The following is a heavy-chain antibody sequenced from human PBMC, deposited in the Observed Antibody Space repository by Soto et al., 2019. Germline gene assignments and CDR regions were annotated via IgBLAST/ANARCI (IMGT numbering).Heavy chain of an antibody. CDR2: ISSTSTYT. D-gene: IGHD2-15*01. J-gene: IGHJ4*02. Sequence: EVQLVESGGGLVKPGGSLRLSCAASGFTFSTSTMNWVRQAPGQGLEWLSSISSTSTYTYYAASVRGRFTISRDNAKNYLYLQMNSLTAEDTAVYYWARVGSPGYCSGGFCPPPDYWGQGTLVTVSS. CDR1: GFTFSTST. V-gene: IGHV3-21*02. CDR3: ARVGSPGYCSGGFCPPPDY.